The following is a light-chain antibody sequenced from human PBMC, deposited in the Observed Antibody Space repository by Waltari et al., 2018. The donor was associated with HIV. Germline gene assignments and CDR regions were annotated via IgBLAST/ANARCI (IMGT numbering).Light chain of an antibody. J-gene: IGLJ3*02. CDR1: IMTYKY. CDR2: EGY. CDR3: YSTDSSGKGV. Sequence: SYELTPAPSESVSTGQTATFTCFGPIMTYKYPFWYQQKSGQAPVVVIYEGYKRPSGIPERFSGSRSGTTATLTITGAQVDDEGDYYCYSTDSSGKGVFGGGTKLTVL. V-gene: IGLV3-10*01.